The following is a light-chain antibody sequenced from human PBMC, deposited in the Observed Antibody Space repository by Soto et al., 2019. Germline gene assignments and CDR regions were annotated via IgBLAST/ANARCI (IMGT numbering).Light chain of an antibody. Sequence: DIQMTQSPSSLSSSVGERVTISCRASQGISNYLAWFQQKPGKVPKLLIYAASTVQSGVPSWFSGSGSGTDFPLTISSLPPEDVATYYCQKYNSAPFTFGPGTKVDVK. J-gene: IGKJ3*01. CDR3: QKYNSAPFT. CDR2: AAS. V-gene: IGKV1-27*01. CDR1: QGISNY.